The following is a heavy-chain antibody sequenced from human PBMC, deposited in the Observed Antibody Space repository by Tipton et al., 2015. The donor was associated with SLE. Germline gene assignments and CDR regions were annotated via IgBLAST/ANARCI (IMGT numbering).Heavy chain of an antibody. CDR2: ISWNSGSI. CDR3: AKDRRMVVTPGDAFDI. D-gene: IGHD4-23*01. J-gene: IGHJ3*02. V-gene: IGHV3-9*01. CDR1: GFTFDDYA. Sequence: RSLRLSCAASGFTFDDYAMHWVRQAPGKGLEWVSGISWNSGSIGYADSVKGRFTISRDNAKNSLYLQMNSLRAEDTALYYCAKDRRMVVTPGDAFDIWGQGTMVTVSS.